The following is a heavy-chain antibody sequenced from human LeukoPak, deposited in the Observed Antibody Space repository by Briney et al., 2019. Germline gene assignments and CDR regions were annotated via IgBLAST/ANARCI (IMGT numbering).Heavy chain of an antibody. CDR1: GFPFSAFT. V-gene: IGHV3-64D*09. CDR2: ITTNGGTT. CDR3: VNPSYTGIGYDY. D-gene: IGHD6-13*01. J-gene: IGHJ4*02. Sequence: PGGSLRLSCSASGFPFSAFTMHWVRLAAGKTLENVAAITTNGGTTYYADSVKGRISISRDNSKNILYLQMSSLRPEDTAVYYCVNPSYTGIGYDYGGQGTLVTVSS.